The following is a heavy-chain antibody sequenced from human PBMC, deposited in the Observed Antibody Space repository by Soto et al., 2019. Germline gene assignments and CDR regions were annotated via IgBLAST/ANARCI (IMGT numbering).Heavy chain of an antibody. CDR2: TFNYAGRL. D-gene: IGHD1-26*01. CDR3: AREGGSLNWFDS. Sequence: GGSLRLSCAVSGFALSSDSIAWVRQAPGKGLEWVSFTFNYAGRLYYADSVKGRFAISRDDAKNSVYLQMNSLRAEDTAVYYCAREGGSLNWFDSWGQGTLVTVSS. V-gene: IGHV3-21*01. CDR1: GFALSSDS. J-gene: IGHJ5*01.